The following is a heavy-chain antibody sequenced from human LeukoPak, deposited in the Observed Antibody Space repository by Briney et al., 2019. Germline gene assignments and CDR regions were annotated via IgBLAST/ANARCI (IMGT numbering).Heavy chain of an antibody. Sequence: SETLSLTCAVSGGSMTTYAWSWIRQSAGKGLEWIGSIYHSGSTYYNPSLKSRVTISVDTSKNQFSLKLSSVTAADTAVYYCARTLYDFWSGYSNWFDPWGQGTLVTVSS. D-gene: IGHD3-3*01. CDR2: IYHSGST. J-gene: IGHJ5*02. V-gene: IGHV4-59*04. CDR1: GGSMTTYA. CDR3: ARTLYDFWSGYSNWFDP.